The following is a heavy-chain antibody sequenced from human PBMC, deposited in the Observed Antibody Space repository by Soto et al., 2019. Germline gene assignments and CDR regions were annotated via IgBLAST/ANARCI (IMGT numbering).Heavy chain of an antibody. D-gene: IGHD3-9*01. CDR3: ARDGILTGYYYYGMDV. J-gene: IGHJ6*02. Sequence: GESLKISCNGSGYSFTSYWIGWVRQMPGKGLEWMGIIYPGDSDTRYSPSFQGQVTISADKSISTAYLQWSSLKASDTAMYYCARDGILTGYYYYGMDVWGQGTTVPVSS. CDR2: IYPGDSDT. V-gene: IGHV5-51*01. CDR1: GYSFTSYW.